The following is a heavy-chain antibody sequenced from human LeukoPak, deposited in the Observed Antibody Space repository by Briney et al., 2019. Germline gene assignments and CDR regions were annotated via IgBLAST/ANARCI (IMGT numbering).Heavy chain of an antibody. CDR1: GGSISSGGYS. CDR3: ARGRTTVVTPYYFDY. D-gene: IGHD4-23*01. V-gene: IGHV4-30-2*01. CDR2: IYHSGST. J-gene: IGHJ4*02. Sequence: SQTLSLTCAVSGGSISSGGYSWSWIRQPPGKGLEWIGYIYHSGSTYYNPSLKSRVTISVDRSKNQFSLKLSSVTAADTAVYYCARGRTTVVTPYYFDYWGQGTLVTVSS.